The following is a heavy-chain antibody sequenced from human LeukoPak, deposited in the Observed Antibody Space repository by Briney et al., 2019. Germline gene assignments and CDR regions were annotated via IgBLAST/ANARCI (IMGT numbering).Heavy chain of an antibody. V-gene: IGHV4-39*01. CDR2: IYYSGST. CDR1: GGSIGSSSYY. D-gene: IGHD6-25*01. J-gene: IGHJ6*03. Sequence: SETLSLTCTVSGGSIGSSSYYWGWIRQPPGKGLEWIGSIYYSGSTYYNPSLKSRVTISVDTSKNQFSLKLSSVTAADTAVYYCARIPRIAASGAHYYMDVWGKGTTVTVSS. CDR3: ARIPRIAASGAHYYMDV.